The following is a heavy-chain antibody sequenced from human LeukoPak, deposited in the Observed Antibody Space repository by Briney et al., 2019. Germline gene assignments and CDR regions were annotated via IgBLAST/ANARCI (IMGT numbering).Heavy chain of an antibody. CDR3: ARGPGPLSDSFGWFDP. Sequence: SSETLSLTCTVSGGSISSSSYYWGWIRQPPGKGLEWIGEINHSGSTNYNPSLKSRVTISVDTSKNQFSLKLSSVTAADTAVYYCARGPGPLSDSFGWFDPWGQGTLVTVSS. CDR1: GGSISSSSYY. CDR2: INHSGST. V-gene: IGHV4-39*07. D-gene: IGHD2-21*02. J-gene: IGHJ5*02.